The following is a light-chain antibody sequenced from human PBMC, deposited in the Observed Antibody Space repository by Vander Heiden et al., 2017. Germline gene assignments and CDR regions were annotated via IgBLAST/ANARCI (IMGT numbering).Light chain of an antibody. CDR3: QQNHSPWT. Sequence: IQMTQPPSTLTASVGHRATATCPASQSIHYYLAWFQQKPGKAPNLLISTASKLESGVPSRFGGSGSGTEFTLTSTRLQPDDFASYCYQQNHSPWTFGQGTKLE. CDR1: QSIHYY. V-gene: IGKV1-5*01. CDR2: TAS. J-gene: IGKJ1*01.